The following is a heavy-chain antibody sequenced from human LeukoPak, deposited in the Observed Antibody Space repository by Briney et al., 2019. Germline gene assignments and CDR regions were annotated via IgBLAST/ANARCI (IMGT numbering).Heavy chain of an antibody. CDR1: GFTFKNYA. D-gene: IGHD3-10*01. CDR3: AKTRGSGPFDY. J-gene: IGHJ4*02. V-gene: IGHV3-23*01. Sequence: PGGSLRLSCTASGFTFKNYAMTWVRQAPGKGLEWVSAITGSGASTSYADSVKGRFTISRDNSKNTLYLQMNNLRAEDTAVYYCAKTRGSGPFDYWGQGTLVTVSS. CDR2: ITGSGAST.